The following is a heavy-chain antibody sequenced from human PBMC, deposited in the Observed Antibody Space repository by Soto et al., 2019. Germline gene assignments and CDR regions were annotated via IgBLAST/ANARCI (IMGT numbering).Heavy chain of an antibody. Sequence: QVQLVQSGAEVKKPGSSVKVSCKASGGTFSSYTISWVRQAPGQGLEWMGRIIPILGIANYAQKFQGRVTITADKATSTAYMELSSQISEDTAVYYCARLGWGYYYDSSGYLDAFDIWGQGTMVTVSS. CDR1: GGTFSSYT. D-gene: IGHD3-22*01. V-gene: IGHV1-69*02. J-gene: IGHJ3*02. CDR3: ARLGWGYYYDSSGYLDAFDI. CDR2: IIPILGIA.